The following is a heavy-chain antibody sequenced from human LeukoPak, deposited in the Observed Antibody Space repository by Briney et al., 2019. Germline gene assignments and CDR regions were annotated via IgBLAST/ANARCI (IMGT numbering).Heavy chain of an antibody. V-gene: IGHV4-31*03. CDR2: IYYSGST. J-gene: IGHJ6*02. Sequence: PSETLSLTCTVSGGSISSGGYSWSWIRQHPGKGLEWIGYIYYSGSTYYNPSLKSRVTISVDTSKNQFSLKLSSVTAADTAVYYCARASGPYYYYYGMDVWGQGTTVTVS. CDR3: ARASGPYYYYYGMDV. CDR1: GGSISSGGYS. D-gene: IGHD5-12*01.